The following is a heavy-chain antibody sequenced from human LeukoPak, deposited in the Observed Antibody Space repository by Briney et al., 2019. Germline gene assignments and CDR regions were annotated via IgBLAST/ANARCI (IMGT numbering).Heavy chain of an antibody. D-gene: IGHD6-13*01. V-gene: IGHV4-34*01. Sequence: SETPSLTCAVYGGSFSGYYWSWIRQPPGKGLEWIGEINHSGSTNYNPSLKSRVTISVDTSKNQFSLKLSSVTAADTAVYYCATDRIAAAGTRDWFDPWGQGTLVTVSS. CDR2: INHSGST. J-gene: IGHJ5*02. CDR1: GGSFSGYY. CDR3: ATDRIAAAGTRDWFDP.